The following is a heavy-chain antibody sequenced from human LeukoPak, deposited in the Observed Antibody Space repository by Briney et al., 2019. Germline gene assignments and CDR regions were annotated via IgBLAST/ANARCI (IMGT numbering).Heavy chain of an antibody. Sequence: SVKVSCKASGYTFTGYYMHWVRQAPGQGLEWMGWINPNSGGTNYAQKFQGRVTMTRDKSISTAYMGLSRLRSDDTAVYYRAQWVYYYGSGSTRLAFDIWGQGTMVTVSS. CDR3: AQWVYYYGSGSTRLAFDI. J-gene: IGHJ3*02. CDR2: INPNSGGT. D-gene: IGHD3-10*01. CDR1: GYTFTGYY. V-gene: IGHV1-2*02.